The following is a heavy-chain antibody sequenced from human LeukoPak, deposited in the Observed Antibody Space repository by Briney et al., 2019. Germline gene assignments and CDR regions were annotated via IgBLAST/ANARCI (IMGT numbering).Heavy chain of an antibody. CDR3: ARDFNWGFDY. Sequence: PGRSLRLSCAASGFTFDDYAMHWVRQAPGKGLEWVAYIRQEGRDTYYADSVKGRFSIPRDDSKYTVNLEMNSLRTEDMAVYYCARDFNWGFDYWGQGTLVSVSS. CDR2: IRQEGRDT. V-gene: IGHV3-30*02. J-gene: IGHJ4*02. CDR1: GFTFDDYA. D-gene: IGHD7-27*01.